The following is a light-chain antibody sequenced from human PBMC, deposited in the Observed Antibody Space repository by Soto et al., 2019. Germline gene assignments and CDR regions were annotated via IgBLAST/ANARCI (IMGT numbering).Light chain of an antibody. J-gene: IGLJ3*02. V-gene: IGLV2-14*01. CDR1: SSDVGGYNY. Sequence: QSALTQPASVSGSPGQSINISCTGTSSDVGGYNYVSWYQQHPGKAPKFMIYEVSNRPSGVSNRFSGSKSGKTPSLTISGLQXXXXAAYSCSSYTSSSTPWVFGGGTQLT. CDR3: SSYTSSSTPWV. CDR2: EVS.